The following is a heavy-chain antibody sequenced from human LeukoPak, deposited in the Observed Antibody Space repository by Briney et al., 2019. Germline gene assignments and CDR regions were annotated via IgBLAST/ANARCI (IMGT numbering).Heavy chain of an antibody. CDR1: GGSMSSYY. J-gene: IGHJ4*02. CDR3: ARVAAAGTGGVSY. D-gene: IGHD6-13*01. V-gene: IGHV4-59*12. Sequence: PSETLSLTCSVSGGSMSSYYWTWIRQPPGKGLEWIGYIFYSGSTMYNLSLKSRVTISIDTSNNQFSLKLSSVTAADTAVYYCARVAAAGTGGVSYWGQGTLVTVSS. CDR2: IFYSGST.